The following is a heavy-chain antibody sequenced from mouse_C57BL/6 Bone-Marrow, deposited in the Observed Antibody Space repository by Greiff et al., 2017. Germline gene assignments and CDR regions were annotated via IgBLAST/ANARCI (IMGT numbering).Heavy chain of an antibody. D-gene: IGHD2-4*01. CDR2: IDPEDGET. Sequence: VQLQQSGAELVKPGASVKLSCTASGFNIKDYYMHWVKQRTEQGLEWIGRIDPEDGETKYAPKFQGKATITADTSSNTAVLQLSTQTSEDTAVDNCARGYYDSWFAYWGQGTLVTVSA. CDR3: ARGYYDSWFAY. CDR1: GFNIKDYY. V-gene: IGHV14-2*01. J-gene: IGHJ3*01.